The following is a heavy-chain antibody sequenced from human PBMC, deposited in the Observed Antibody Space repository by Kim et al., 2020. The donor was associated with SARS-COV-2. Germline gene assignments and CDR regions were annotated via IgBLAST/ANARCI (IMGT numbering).Heavy chain of an antibody. CDR3: ARDSSGYSVFDY. CDR2: IHYSGST. J-gene: IGHJ4*02. Sequence: SETLSLTCTVSGGSINSDTYYWSWIRQHPGKNLEWIGYIHYSGSTWYNPSLNSRVTISVDTSKNQFSLKLSSVTVADTAVYYCARDSSGYSVFDYWGQGTPVTVSS. V-gene: IGHV4-31*03. D-gene: IGHD3-22*01. CDR1: GGSINSDTYY.